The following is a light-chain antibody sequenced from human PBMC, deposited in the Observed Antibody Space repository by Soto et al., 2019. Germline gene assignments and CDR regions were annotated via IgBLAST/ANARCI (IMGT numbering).Light chain of an antibody. J-gene: IGLJ1*01. CDR3: SSYAGSNNYV. CDR2: EVS. Sequence: QYVLTQPASATGSPGQSVTISCNGTSSDVGGYKYVSWYQQYPGKAPKLMIYEVSKRPSGVPDRFSGSKSGDTASLTVSGLQAEDEADYYCSSYAGSNNYVFGTGTKVTVL. CDR1: SSDVGGYKY. V-gene: IGLV2-8*01.